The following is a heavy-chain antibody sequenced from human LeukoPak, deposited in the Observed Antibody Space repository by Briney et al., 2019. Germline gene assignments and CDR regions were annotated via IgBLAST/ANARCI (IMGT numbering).Heavy chain of an antibody. Sequence: GGSLRLSCAASGFTFSNYGMHGVRQAPGKGLEGVAVIWYDGSNKYYADSVKGRFTISRDNSKNTLYLQMNSLRAEDTAVYYCAKDPGYGLYYFDYWGQGTLVTVSS. J-gene: IGHJ4*02. CDR2: IWYDGSNK. V-gene: IGHV3-33*06. CDR1: GFTFSNYG. CDR3: AKDPGYGLYYFDY. D-gene: IGHD5-18*01.